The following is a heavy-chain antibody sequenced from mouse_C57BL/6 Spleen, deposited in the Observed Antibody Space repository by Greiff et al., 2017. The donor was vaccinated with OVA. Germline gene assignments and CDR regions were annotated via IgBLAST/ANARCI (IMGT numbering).Heavy chain of an antibody. CDR3: ARRDYGREDAMDY. V-gene: IGHV1-59*01. Sequence: VQLQQPGAELVRPGTSVKLSCKASGYTFTSYWMHWVKQRPGQGLEWIGVIDPSDSYTNYNQKFKGKATLTVDTSSSTAYMQLSSLTSEDSAVYYCARRDYGREDAMDYWGQGTSVTVSS. D-gene: IGHD1-1*01. J-gene: IGHJ4*01. CDR1: GYTFTSYW. CDR2: IDPSDSYT.